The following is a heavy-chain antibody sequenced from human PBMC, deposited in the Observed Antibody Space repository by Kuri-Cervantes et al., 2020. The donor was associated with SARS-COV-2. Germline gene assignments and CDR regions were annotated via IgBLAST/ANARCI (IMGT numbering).Heavy chain of an antibody. D-gene: IGHD3-10*01. V-gene: IGHV1-18*04. CDR2: ISAYNGNT. J-gene: IGHJ4*02. CDR3: ARIDYYGSGSFTFDY. Sequence: ASVTVSCKASGYTFTSYGISWVRQAPVQGREWMGWISAYNGNTNYAQKLQGRVTMTTDTSTSTAYMELRSLRSDDTTVYYCARIDYYGSGSFTFDYWGQGTLVTVSS. CDR1: GYTFTSYG.